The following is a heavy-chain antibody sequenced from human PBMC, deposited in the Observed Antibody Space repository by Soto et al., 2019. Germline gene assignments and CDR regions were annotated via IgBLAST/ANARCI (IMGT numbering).Heavy chain of an antibody. D-gene: IGHD3-3*01. Sequence: SETLSLTCVVSDGSISSYDWWTWVRQPPGKGLEWIGKMYHSGGADYSPSLKGRVTISADSSKNHFSLRLTGVTAADTAVYYCATGNVDSMLEYWGQGTLVTVSS. J-gene: IGHJ4*02. CDR1: DGSISSYDW. V-gene: IGHV4-4*02. CDR3: ATGNVDSMLEY. CDR2: MYHSGGA.